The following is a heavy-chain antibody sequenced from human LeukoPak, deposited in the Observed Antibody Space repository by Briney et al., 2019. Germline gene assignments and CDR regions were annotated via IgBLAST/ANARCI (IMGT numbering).Heavy chain of an antibody. CDR3: ARHGEAPPTYIDY. D-gene: IGHD6-6*01. CDR1: GGSISSSNYY. V-gene: IGHV4-39*01. CDR2: IYYSGST. J-gene: IGHJ4*02. Sequence: SETLSLTCTVSGGSISSSNYYWGWIRQPPGKGLEWIGSIYYSGSTYYNPSLKSRVTISVDTSKNQFSLKLSSVTAADTAVYYCARHGEAPPTYIDYCGQGTLVTVSS.